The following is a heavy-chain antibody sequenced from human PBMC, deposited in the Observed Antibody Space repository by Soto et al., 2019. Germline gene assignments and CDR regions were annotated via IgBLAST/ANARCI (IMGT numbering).Heavy chain of an antibody. V-gene: IGHV3-23*01. CDR1: GFTFGSYA. J-gene: IGHJ4*02. CDR3: ARSKCHDGSGRVREFDY. D-gene: IGHD3-10*01. CDR2: ISNSGDST. Sequence: GGSVRLSCAASGFTFGSYAMTWVRQAPGKGLEWVSDISNSGDSTYYTDSVKGRFTISRDNSTNTLYLQMNSLRAEDTAVYYCARSKCHDGSGRVREFDYWGQGALVTVSS.